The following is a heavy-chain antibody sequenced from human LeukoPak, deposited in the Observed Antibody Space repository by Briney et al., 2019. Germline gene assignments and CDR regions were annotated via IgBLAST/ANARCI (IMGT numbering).Heavy chain of an antibody. V-gene: IGHV4-39*01. CDR1: GGPHNNCRSYY. D-gene: IGHD6-13*01. J-gene: IGHJ4*02. CDR2: MSNSGST. Sequence: ETPSLTFPVPGGPHNNCRSYYGALIRQPPRKGPGGNWTMSNSGSTYYNPSLKSRVTISGDTSKNQFSLKLSSVTAADTAVFYCARRSQTAAGRGIDYWGQGTLVTVSS. CDR3: ARRSQTAAGRGIDY.